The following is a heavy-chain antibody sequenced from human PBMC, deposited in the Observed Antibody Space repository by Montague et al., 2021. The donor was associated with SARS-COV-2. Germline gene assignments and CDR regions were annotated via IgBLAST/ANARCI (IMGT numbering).Heavy chain of an antibody. D-gene: IGHD5-18*01. J-gene: IGHJ4*02. CDR1: GGSFSGYY. CDR2: INHSGST. CDR3: ARGGGYSYVALDY. Sequence: SETLSLTCVVYGGSFSGYYWSWIRQPPGKGLEWIGEINHSGSTNYNPSLKSRVTISVATSKKQFSLRLNSVTAADTAVYYCARGGGYSYVALDYWGQGTLVTVSS. V-gene: IGHV4-34*01.